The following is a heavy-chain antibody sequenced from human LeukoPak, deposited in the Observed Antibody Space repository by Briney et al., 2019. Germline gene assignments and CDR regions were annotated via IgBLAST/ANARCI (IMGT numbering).Heavy chain of an antibody. CDR1: GYTFTGYY. CDR3: ASICGGDCQIPESNAFDI. CDR2: INPNSGGT. J-gene: IGHJ3*02. D-gene: IGHD2-21*02. Sequence: GASVKVSCKASGYTFTGYYMHWVRQAPGQGLEWMGWINPNSGGTNYAQKFQGRVTMTRDTSISTAYMELSRLRSDDTAVYYCASICGGDCQIPESNAFDIWGQGTMVTVSS. V-gene: IGHV1-2*02.